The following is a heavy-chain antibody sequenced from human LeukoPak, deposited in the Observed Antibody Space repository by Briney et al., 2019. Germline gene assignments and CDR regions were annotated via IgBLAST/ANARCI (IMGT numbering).Heavy chain of an antibody. CDR1: GGSFSGDD. J-gene: IGHJ4*02. Sequence: PSETLSLTCAVYGGSFSGDDWSWLRQPPGKGLEWVGEINHSGSTNYNPSLKSRVTISVDTSKNQFSLKLSSVTAADTAVYYCARRIAVAGTSLALWGQGTLVTVSS. V-gene: IGHV4-34*01. CDR2: INHSGST. D-gene: IGHD6-19*01. CDR3: ARRIAVAGTSLAL.